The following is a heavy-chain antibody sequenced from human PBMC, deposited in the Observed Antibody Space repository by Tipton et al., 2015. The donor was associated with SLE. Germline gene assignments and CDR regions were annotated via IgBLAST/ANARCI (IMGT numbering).Heavy chain of an antibody. CDR3: ARDGYGGYGSYDAFDI. Sequence: SLRLSCAASGFTFDDYAMHWVRQAPGKGLEWVSGISWNSGSIGYADSVKGRFTISRDNAKNSLYLQMNSLRAEDTAVYYCARDGYGGYGSYDAFDIWGQGTMVTVSS. J-gene: IGHJ3*02. D-gene: IGHD5-12*01. V-gene: IGHV3-9*01. CDR1: GFTFDDYA. CDR2: ISWNSGSI.